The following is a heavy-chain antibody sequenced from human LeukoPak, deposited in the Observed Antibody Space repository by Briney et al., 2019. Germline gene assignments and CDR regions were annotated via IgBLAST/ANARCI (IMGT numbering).Heavy chain of an antibody. Sequence: SQTLSLTCTVSGDSISSGAYYWSWIRQPPGKGLEWIGYIYYSGSTYYNPSLKSPVTISVDTSKNQFSLKLSSVTAADTAVYYCARDLYGMDVWGQGTTVTVSS. J-gene: IGHJ6*02. CDR3: ARDLYGMDV. V-gene: IGHV4-30-4*01. CDR1: GDSISSGAYY. CDR2: IYYSGST.